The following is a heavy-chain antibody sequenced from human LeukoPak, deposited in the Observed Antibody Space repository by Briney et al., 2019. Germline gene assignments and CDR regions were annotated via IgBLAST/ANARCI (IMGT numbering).Heavy chain of an antibody. CDR3: ARDLGLGVIDY. Sequence: GGSLRLSCAASGITVSSNKMNWVRQAPGKGLEWVSVLYSGGSTNYADSVKGRFTISRDNSKNTLYLQMNSLRAEDTAVYYCARDLGLGVIDYWGQGTLVIVS. CDR2: LYSGGST. J-gene: IGHJ4*02. V-gene: IGHV3-66*01. D-gene: IGHD3-16*01. CDR1: GITVSSNK.